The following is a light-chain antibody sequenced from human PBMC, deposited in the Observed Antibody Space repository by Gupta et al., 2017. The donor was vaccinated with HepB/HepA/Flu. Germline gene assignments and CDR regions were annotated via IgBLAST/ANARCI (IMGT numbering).Light chain of an antibody. J-gene: IGLJ1*01. CDR3: EAWEDSRSGFYV. V-gene: IGLV1-47*01. CDR2: GNY. Sequence: QSVLTQPPSASGTHGQRVTISCSGSSSNIGSNYVYCYQQLPETAPKLLIYGNYKRPSGAPERVSGSNSGTSASLAISVLRAEEVADYYCEAWEDSRSGFYVFGTGTKVTVL. CDR1: SSNIGSNY.